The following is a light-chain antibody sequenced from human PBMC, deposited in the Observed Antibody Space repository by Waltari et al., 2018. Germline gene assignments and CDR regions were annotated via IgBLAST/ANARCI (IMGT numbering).Light chain of an antibody. V-gene: IGLV2-23*01. Sequence: QSALTQPASVSGSPGQSITISCTGTSSDIGTYKLVSWYQQFPGKAPKLIIYEGTQRPSGVSDRFSGSKSGNTASLTVSGLQAEDEADYHCSSYGPWCNYLLFGGGTRLTVL. J-gene: IGLJ2*01. CDR1: SSDIGTYKL. CDR3: SSYGPWCNYLL. CDR2: EGT.